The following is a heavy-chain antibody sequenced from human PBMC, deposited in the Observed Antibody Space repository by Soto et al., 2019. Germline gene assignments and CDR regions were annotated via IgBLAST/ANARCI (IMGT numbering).Heavy chain of an antibody. CDR2: INNTGGT. CDR3: ATRITVFGLLIPPFDP. J-gene: IGHJ5*02. D-gene: IGHD3-3*01. CDR1: GGSVNGYY. V-gene: IGHV4-34*02. Sequence: QVHLQQWGAGLLKPSETLSLTCAVYGGSVNGYYWNWIRQPPGKGLEWIGEINNTGGTHYNPSLKSRVTMSGDTSKNQFSLRLSSVTAADTAIYYCATRITVFGLLIPPFDPWGQGTQVTVSS.